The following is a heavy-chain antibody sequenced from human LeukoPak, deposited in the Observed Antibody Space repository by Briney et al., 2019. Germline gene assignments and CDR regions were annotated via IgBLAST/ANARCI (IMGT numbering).Heavy chain of an antibody. J-gene: IGHJ4*02. CDR2: IKSKTDGGTR. V-gene: IGHV3-15*01. CDR3: TTDVY. CDR1: GFNFGDYT. Sequence: PGGSLRLSCTASGFNFGDYTMTWVRQAPGKGLEWVGRIKSKTDGGTRDYAAPVKGRFTISRDDSKNMLFLQMNSLKTEDTAVYYCTTDVYWGRGTLVTISS.